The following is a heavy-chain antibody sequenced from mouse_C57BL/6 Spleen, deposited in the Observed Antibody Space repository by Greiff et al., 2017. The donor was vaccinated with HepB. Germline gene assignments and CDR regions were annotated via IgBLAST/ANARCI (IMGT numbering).Heavy chain of an antibody. CDR1: GFTFSDYY. CDR3: ARDNGGYFDY. J-gene: IGHJ2*01. CDR2: INYDGSST. V-gene: IGHV5-16*01. Sequence: EVNVVESEGGLVQPGSSMKLSCTASGFTFSDYYMAWVRQVPEKGLEWVANINYDGSSTYYLDSLKSRFIISRDNAKNILYLQMSSLKSEDTATYYCARDNGGYFDYWGQGTTLTVSS.